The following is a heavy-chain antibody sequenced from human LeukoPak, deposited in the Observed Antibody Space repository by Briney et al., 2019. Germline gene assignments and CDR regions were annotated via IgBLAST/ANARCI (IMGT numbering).Heavy chain of an antibody. CDR1: GGSISSYY. V-gene: IGHV4-59*01. CDR2: IYYSGST. Sequence: SETLSLTCTVSGGSISSYYWSWIRQPPGKGLEWIGYIYYSGSTNYNPSLKSRVTISVDTSKNQFSLKLSSVTAADTAVYYCARDYPKHTIFGVVIAFDIWGQGTMVTVSS. CDR3: ARDYPKHTIFGVVIAFDI. J-gene: IGHJ3*02. D-gene: IGHD3-3*01.